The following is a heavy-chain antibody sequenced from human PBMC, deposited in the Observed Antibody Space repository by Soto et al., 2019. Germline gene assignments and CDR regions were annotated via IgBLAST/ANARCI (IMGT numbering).Heavy chain of an antibody. J-gene: IGHJ4*02. D-gene: IGHD6-13*01. V-gene: IGHV3-73*01. CDR3: SSFCSSCFFDY. Sequence: GGSLRLSCAASGFTFSGSAMHWVRQASEKGLEWVGRIRSKPNSYATEYAASVQGRFTISRDDSKNTAYLHMNNLKTEDTAVYYGSSFCSSCFFDYWGQGTPVTVSS. CDR1: GFTFSGSA. CDR2: IRSKPNSYAT.